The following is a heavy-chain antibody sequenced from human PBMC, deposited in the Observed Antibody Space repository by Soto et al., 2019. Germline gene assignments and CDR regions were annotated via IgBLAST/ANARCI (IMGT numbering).Heavy chain of an antibody. Sequence: ASVKVSCKASGYTFTSYGISWVRQAPGQGLEWMGWISAYNGNTNYAQKLQGRVTMTTDTSTSTAYMELRSLRSDDTAVYYCARNKRSLMVRGVIIKYYGMDVWGQGTTVTVSS. D-gene: IGHD3-10*01. V-gene: IGHV1-18*01. CDR2: ISAYNGNT. J-gene: IGHJ6*02. CDR3: ARNKRSLMVRGVIIKYYGMDV. CDR1: GYTFTSYG.